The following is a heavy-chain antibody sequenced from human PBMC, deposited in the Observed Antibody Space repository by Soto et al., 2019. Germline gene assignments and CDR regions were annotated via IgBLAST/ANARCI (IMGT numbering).Heavy chain of an antibody. Sequence: SETLSLTCTVYGGSFSGYYWTWIRQPPGKGLEWIGEINHSGSTNYNLSLKSRVTISVDTSKNQFSLKLSSVTAADTAVYYCVRGLFYYYGSGTYYKVTRSELDYWGQGTLVTVSS. V-gene: IGHV4-34*01. CDR3: VRGLFYYYGSGTYYKVTRSELDY. CDR1: GGSFSGYY. D-gene: IGHD3-10*01. J-gene: IGHJ4*02. CDR2: INHSGST.